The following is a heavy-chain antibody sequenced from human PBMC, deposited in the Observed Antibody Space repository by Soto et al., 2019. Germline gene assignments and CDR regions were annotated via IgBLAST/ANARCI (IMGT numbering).Heavy chain of an antibody. V-gene: IGHV3-7*03. Sequence: EVRLVESGGGLVQPGGSLRLSCEASGFTFSDFWMSWVRQAPGKGLEWVANIKGDGSEKRYVDSVRGRFTISRDNSKNTLFLQMNSLRAGDTALYYCAKFREYYQGSGSRTYYFYGMDVWGQGTTVTVSS. CDR2: IKGDGSEK. D-gene: IGHD3-10*01. J-gene: IGHJ6*02. CDR1: GFTFSDFW. CDR3: AKFREYYQGSGSRTYYFYGMDV.